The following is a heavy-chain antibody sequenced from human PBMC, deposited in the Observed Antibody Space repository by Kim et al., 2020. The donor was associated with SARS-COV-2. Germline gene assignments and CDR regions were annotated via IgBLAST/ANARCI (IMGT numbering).Heavy chain of an antibody. CDR3: AKDQAVTHGGWFDP. J-gene: IGHJ5*02. D-gene: IGHD4-17*01. CDR1: GFTFSSYG. CDR2: ISYDGSNK. Sequence: GGSLRLSCAASGFTFSSYGMHWVRQAPGKGLEWVAVISYDGSNKYYADSVKGRFTISRDNSKNTLYLQMNSLRVEDTAVYYCAKDQAVTHGGWFDPWGQGTLVTVSS. V-gene: IGHV3-30*18.